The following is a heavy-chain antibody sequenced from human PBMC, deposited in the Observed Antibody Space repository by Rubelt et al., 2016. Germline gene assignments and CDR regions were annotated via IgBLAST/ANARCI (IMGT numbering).Heavy chain of an antibody. CDR2: IIPIIGTA. D-gene: IGHD3-22*01. Sequence: QVQLVQSGAEVKKPGSSVKVSCKASGGTFSSYAISWVRQAPGQGLAWMGGIIPIIGTANYAKKLQGRCQITGDKSTRTAYMELSSMGAEDTAVYYCARDLVGVVITTHDAFDIWGQGTMVTVSS. V-gene: IGHV1-69*06. CDR3: ARDLVGVVITTHDAFDI. CDR1: GGTFSSYA. J-gene: IGHJ3*02.